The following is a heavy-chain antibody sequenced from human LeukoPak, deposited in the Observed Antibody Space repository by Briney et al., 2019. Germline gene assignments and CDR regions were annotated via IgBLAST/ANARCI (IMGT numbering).Heavy chain of an antibody. Sequence: PGGSLRLSCAASGFTFSAYWVSWVRQAPGKGLEWVANIKVDGSYTNSVDSVKGRFTISRDNAKNSMYLQMNSLRVEDTAVYYCARGNGNYRYYFDYWGQGTLVTVSS. J-gene: IGHJ4*02. V-gene: IGHV3-7*01. CDR1: GFTFSAYW. D-gene: IGHD1-7*01. CDR3: ARGNGNYRYYFDY. CDR2: IKVDGSYT.